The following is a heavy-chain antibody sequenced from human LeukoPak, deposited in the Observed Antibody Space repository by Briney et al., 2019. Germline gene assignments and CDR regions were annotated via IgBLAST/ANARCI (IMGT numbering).Heavy chain of an antibody. CDR1: GYSISSGYY. CDR3: ARAGYSSSWSQFYYYYYYMDV. V-gene: IGHV4-38-2*02. J-gene: IGHJ6*03. CDR2: IYHSGST. D-gene: IGHD6-13*01. Sequence: SETLSLTCTVSGYSISSGYYRGWLRQPPGNGLEWIGSIYHSGSTYYNPSLKSRVTISVDTSKNPFSLKLSSVTAADTAVYYCARAGYSSSWSQFYYYYYYMDVWGKGTTVTVSS.